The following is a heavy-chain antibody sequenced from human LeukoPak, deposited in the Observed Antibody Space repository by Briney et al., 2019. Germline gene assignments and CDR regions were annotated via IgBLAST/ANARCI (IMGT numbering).Heavy chain of an antibody. CDR1: GISFSSYW. D-gene: IGHD3-22*01. V-gene: IGHV3-7*01. J-gene: IGHJ4*02. CDR3: ASSHDSSGND. CDR2: IKYDGTHK. Sequence: SGGSLRLSCVASGISFSSYWMAWVRQAPGKGLEWVANIKYDGTHKFYADSVKGRFTISRDNAKNSLFLEMNSLRADDTAVYFCASSHDSSGNDWGQGTLVTVPS.